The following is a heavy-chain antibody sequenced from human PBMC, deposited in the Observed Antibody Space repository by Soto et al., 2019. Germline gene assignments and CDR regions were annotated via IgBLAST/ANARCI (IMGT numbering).Heavy chain of an antibody. CDR2: INAGNGNA. V-gene: IGHV1-3*01. D-gene: IGHD3-22*01. CDR3: ARESKGDYYDSSGPGHYFDY. CDR1: GYTFTSYA. Sequence: ASVKVSCKASGYTFTSYAMHWVRQAPGQRLEWMGWINAGNGNAKYSQKFQGRVTITADESTSTAYMELSSLGSGDTAVYYCARESKGDYYDSSGPGHYFDYWGQGTLVTVSS. J-gene: IGHJ4*02.